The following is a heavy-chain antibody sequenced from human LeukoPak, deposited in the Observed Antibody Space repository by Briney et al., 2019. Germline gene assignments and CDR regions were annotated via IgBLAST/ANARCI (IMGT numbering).Heavy chain of an antibody. CDR2: ITSSSTYI. Sequence: KPGGSLRLSCAASGFTFSSYSMNWVRQAPRKGLEWVSSITSSSTYIHYAASVKGRFTISRDNAKNSLYLQMNSLRAEDTDVYYCARTTSGATFSDYYYYHMDVWGKGTTVTVSS. J-gene: IGHJ6*03. CDR3: ARTTSGATFSDYYYYHMDV. D-gene: IGHD1-26*01. CDR1: GFTFSSYS. V-gene: IGHV3-21*01.